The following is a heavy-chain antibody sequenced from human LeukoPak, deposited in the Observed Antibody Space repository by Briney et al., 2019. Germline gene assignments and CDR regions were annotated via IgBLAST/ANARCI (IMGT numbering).Heavy chain of an antibody. V-gene: IGHV1-69*06. CDR1: GGTFSSYA. Sequence: GSSVKVSCKASGGTFSSYAISWVRQAPGQGLEWMGGIIPIFGTANYAQKFQGRVTITADKSTSTAYMELSSLRSEDTAVYYCARDEAARPSYYYYMDVWGKGTTVTVSS. J-gene: IGHJ6*03. D-gene: IGHD6-6*01. CDR2: IIPIFGTA. CDR3: ARDEAARPSYYYYMDV.